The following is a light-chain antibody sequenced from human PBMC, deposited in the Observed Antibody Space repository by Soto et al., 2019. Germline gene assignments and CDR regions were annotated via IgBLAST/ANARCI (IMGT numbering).Light chain of an antibody. CDR1: QSVSSY. CDR3: QQRSI. V-gene: IGKV3-11*01. Sequence: EIVLTQSPATLSLSPGERATLSCRASQSVSSYLAWYQQKPGQAPRILIYDASNRATGIPARFSGSGSGTDFTLTISSLEPEDCAVYYCQQRSIFGGGTKVEIK. J-gene: IGKJ4*01. CDR2: DAS.